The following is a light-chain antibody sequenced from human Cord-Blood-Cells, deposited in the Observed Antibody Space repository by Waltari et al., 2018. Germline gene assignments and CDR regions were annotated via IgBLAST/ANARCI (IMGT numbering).Light chain of an antibody. CDR2: DVS. CDR1: SSDVGGYNY. J-gene: IGLJ1*01. CDR3: CSYAGSYHV. V-gene: IGLV2-11*01. Sequence: QSALTQPRSVSGSPGQSVTISCTGTSSDVGGYNYVSWYQQHPGKAPKLMIDDVSKRPSGVPDRFSGSKSGNTASLTISGLQAEDEADYYCCSYAGSYHVFGTGTKVTVL.